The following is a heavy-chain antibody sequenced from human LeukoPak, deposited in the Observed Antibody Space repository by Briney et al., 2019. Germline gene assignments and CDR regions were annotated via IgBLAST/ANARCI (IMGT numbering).Heavy chain of an antibody. CDR1: GGSISSYY. Sequence: SETLSLTCTVSGGSISSYYWSWIRQPPGKGLEWIGYIHYSGSTNYNPSLQSRVTISVDTSKNQFSLKLSSVTAADTAVYYCARDNSYGNWFDPWGQGTLVTVSS. V-gene: IGHV4-59*01. J-gene: IGHJ5*02. CDR3: ARDNSYGNWFDP. CDR2: IHYSGST. D-gene: IGHD5-18*01.